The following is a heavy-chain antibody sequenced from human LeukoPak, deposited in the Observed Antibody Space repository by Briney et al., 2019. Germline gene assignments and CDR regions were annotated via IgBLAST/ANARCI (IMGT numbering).Heavy chain of an antibody. CDR1: GFTFSSYA. Sequence: GGSLRLSCAASGFTFSSYAMHWVRQAPGKGLEWVAVISYDGSNKYYADSVKGRFTISRDNSKNTLYLQMNSLRAEDTAVYYCAKASERWLQSHFDYWGQGTLVTVSS. D-gene: IGHD5-24*01. V-gene: IGHV3-30-3*01. CDR2: ISYDGSNK. CDR3: AKASERWLQSHFDY. J-gene: IGHJ4*02.